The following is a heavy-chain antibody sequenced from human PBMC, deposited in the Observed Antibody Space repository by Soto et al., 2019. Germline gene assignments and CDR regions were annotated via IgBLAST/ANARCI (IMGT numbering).Heavy chain of an antibody. V-gene: IGHV5-10-1*01. CDR2: IDPSDSYT. D-gene: IGHD3-10*01. J-gene: IGHJ4*02. CDR1: GYSFTSYW. CDR3: ARRGGPMVRGVIAPVDY. Sequence: PGESLKISCKGSGYSFTSYWISWVRQMPGKGLEWMGRIDPSDSYTNYSPSFQGHVTISADKSISTAYLQWSSLKASDTAMYYCARRGGPMVRGVIAPVDYWGQGTLVTVSS.